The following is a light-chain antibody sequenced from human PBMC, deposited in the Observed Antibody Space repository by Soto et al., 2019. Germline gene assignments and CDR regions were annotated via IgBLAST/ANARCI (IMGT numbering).Light chain of an antibody. J-gene: IGKJ3*01. CDR3: QQYYSWPLT. V-gene: IGKV3-15*01. CDR1: QNIVNN. CDR2: GAS. Sequence: EIVMTQSPATLSVSPGERVTLSCRASQNIVNNLAWYQQKPGQGPWLLIYGASTRATGVPARFSGSGSGTGFTLTISSLQSKDFALYYCQQYYSWPLTFGPGTKVDIK.